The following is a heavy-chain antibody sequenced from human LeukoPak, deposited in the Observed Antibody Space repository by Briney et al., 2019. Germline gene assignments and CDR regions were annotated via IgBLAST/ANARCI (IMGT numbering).Heavy chain of an antibody. D-gene: IGHD3-22*01. CDR2: IYHGGST. V-gene: IGHV4-38-2*01. J-gene: IGHJ4*02. CDR3: ARHDSSGYTGIDY. Sequence: SETLSLTCGVSGYSLSSGYYWGWIRQPPGKGLGWIGSIYHGGSTYYNTSLKSRLTLSVDKSNNQFSLKVTSVTAADTAVYYCARHDSSGYTGIDYWGQGTLVTVSS. CDR1: GYSLSSGYY.